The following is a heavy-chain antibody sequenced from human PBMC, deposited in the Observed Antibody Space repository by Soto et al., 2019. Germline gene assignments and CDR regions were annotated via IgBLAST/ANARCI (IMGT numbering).Heavy chain of an antibody. CDR2: ISSSSSTI. D-gene: IGHD3-10*01. CDR1: GFTFSSYS. Sequence: GGSLRLSCAASGFTFSSYSMNWVRQAPGKGLEWVSYISSSSSTIYYADSVKGRFTISRDNAKNSLYLQMNSLRDEDTAVYYCARDGEGGYYYYYGMDVWGQGTTVTVSS. J-gene: IGHJ6*02. CDR3: ARDGEGGYYYYYGMDV. V-gene: IGHV3-48*02.